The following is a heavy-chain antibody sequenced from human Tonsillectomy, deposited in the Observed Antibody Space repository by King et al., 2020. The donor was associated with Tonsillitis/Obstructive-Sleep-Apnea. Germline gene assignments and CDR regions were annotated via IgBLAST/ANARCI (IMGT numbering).Heavy chain of an antibody. Sequence: VQLVESGGGLIQPGGSLRLSCAASGFTVSSNYMSWVRQAPGKGLEWVSVIYSGGSTYYADSVKGRFTISRDNSKNTLYLQMNSLRAEDTAVYYCARAPWRGGTSGDAFDIWGQGTMVTVSS. CDR3: ARAPWRGGTSGDAFDI. V-gene: IGHV3-53*01. J-gene: IGHJ3*02. CDR2: IYSGGST. D-gene: IGHD4-23*01. CDR1: GFTVSSNY.